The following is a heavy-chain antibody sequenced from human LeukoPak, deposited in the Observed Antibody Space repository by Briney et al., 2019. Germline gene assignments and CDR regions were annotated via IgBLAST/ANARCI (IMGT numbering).Heavy chain of an antibody. CDR2: ITSSGTYI. Sequence: GGSLRLCCAASRFTFSTYAMSWVRQAPGKAMEWVSSITSSGTYIFYADSVKGRFTISRDNAKNSLYLQMDSLGPEDTAVYYCARDPYSGNYGNDYYYYMDVWGKGTTVTISS. CDR1: RFTFSTYA. V-gene: IGHV3-21*01. J-gene: IGHJ6*03. D-gene: IGHD1-26*01. CDR3: ARDPYSGNYGNDYYYYMDV.